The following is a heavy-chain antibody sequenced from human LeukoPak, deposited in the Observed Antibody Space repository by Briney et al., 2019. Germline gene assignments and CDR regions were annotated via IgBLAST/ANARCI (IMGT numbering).Heavy chain of an antibody. CDR1: GGSISSSSYY. CDR2: IYHSGST. J-gene: IGHJ6*03. CDR3: ARERGNGDDYYYYYYMDV. Sequence: SETLSLTCTVSGGSISSSSYYWGWIRQPPGKGLEWIGSIYHSGSTYYNPSLKSRVTISVDTSKNQFSLKLSSVTAADTAVYYCARERGNGDDYYYYYYMDVWGKGTTVTISS. D-gene: IGHD4-17*01. V-gene: IGHV4-39*02.